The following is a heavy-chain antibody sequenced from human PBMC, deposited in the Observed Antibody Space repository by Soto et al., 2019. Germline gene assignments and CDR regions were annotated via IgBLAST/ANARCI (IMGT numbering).Heavy chain of an antibody. CDR3: ASSYGISWYGDY. CDR1: GYTFTSYG. Sequence: AASVKVSCKASGYTFTSYGISWVRQAPGQGLEWMGGISPALGTTNYAQKFEGRVILTADTSTNTAYMELSSLRSEDTAVYYCASSYGISWYGDYWGQGTLVTVSS. J-gene: IGHJ4*02. V-gene: IGHV1-18*01. CDR2: ISPALGTT. D-gene: IGHD6-19*01.